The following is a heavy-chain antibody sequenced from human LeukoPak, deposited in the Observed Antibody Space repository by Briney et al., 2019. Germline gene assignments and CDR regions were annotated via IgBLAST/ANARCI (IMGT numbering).Heavy chain of an antibody. CDR3: ARVPSSSWVCDY. V-gene: IGHV3-30*01. CDR2: ISYDGSNK. CDR1: GFTFSSYA. Sequence: GGSLRLSCAASGFTFSSYAMHWVRQAPGKGLEGVAVISYDGSNKYYADSVKGRFTISRDNSKNTLYLQMNSLRAEDTAVYYCARVPSSSWVCDYCGQGTLVTVSS. J-gene: IGHJ4*02. D-gene: IGHD6-13*01.